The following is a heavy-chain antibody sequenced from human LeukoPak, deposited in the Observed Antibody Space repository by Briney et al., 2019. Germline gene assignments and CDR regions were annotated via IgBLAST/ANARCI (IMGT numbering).Heavy chain of an antibody. CDR2: IYHGGST. D-gene: IGHD6-6*01. CDR1: GYSISSGYY. Sequence: SETLSLTCAVSGYSISSGYYWGWIRQPPGKGLEWIGSIYHGGSTYYNPSLKSRVTISVDTSKNQFSLKLSSVTAADTAVYYCARPGYSSSKYYFDYWGQGTLVTVSS. CDR3: ARPGYSSSKYYFDY. J-gene: IGHJ4*02. V-gene: IGHV4-38-2*01.